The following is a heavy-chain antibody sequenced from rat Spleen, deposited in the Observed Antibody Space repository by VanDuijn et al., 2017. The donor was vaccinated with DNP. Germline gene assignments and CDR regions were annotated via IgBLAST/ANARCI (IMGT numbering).Heavy chain of an antibody. Sequence: EVQLVESGGGLVQPGRSLKLSCAASGFIFSNYWMTWIRQAPTKGLEWVASISYDGGSTYYPDSVKGRFTISRDNAKSTLYLQMDSLRSEDTATYYCATQGSPMDAWGQGASVTVSS. CDR2: ISYDGGST. J-gene: IGHJ4*01. CDR3: ATQGSPMDA. V-gene: IGHV5-29*01. CDR1: GFIFSNYW. D-gene: IGHD1-2*01.